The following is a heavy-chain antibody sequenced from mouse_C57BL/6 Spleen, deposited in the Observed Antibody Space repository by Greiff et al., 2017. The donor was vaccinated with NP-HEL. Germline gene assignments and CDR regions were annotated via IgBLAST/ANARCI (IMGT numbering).Heavy chain of an antibody. CDR2: ISSGGSYT. CDR1: GFTFSSYG. D-gene: IGHD2-3*01. CDR3: ASHDGYFDY. J-gene: IGHJ2*01. Sequence: DVHLVESGGDLVKPGGSLKLSCAASGFTFSSYGMSWVRQTPDKRLEWVATISSGGSYTYYPDSVKGRFTISRDNAKNTLYLQMSSLKSEDTAMYYCASHDGYFDYWGQGTTLTVSS. V-gene: IGHV5-6*01.